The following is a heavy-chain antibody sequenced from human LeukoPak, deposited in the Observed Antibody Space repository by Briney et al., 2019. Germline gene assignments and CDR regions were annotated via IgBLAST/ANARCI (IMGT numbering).Heavy chain of an antibody. V-gene: IGHV1-46*01. Sequence: ASMEVSCKASGYTFTNYYMHWVRQAPGQGLEWMGIIYPSGGSTNYAQKFQGRVTMTRDTSTSTLYMELSSLRSEDTAVYYCARSDSSGKGPYFDYWGQGTLVTVSS. CDR3: ARSDSSGKGPYFDY. CDR2: IYPSGGST. J-gene: IGHJ4*02. CDR1: GYTFTNYY. D-gene: IGHD3-10*01.